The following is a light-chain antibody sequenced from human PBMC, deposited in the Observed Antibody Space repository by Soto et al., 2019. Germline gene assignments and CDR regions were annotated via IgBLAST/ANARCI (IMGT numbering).Light chain of an antibody. CDR2: KAS. CDR3: QQYNTYSP. CDR1: QSISGL. V-gene: IGKV1-5*03. Sequence: DIPMTQSPSTLSASVGDRVTITCRASQSISGLLAWYQQKPGKAPKLLIYKASTLESGVPSRFSGSGSGTEFTLTISSLQPDDFATYYCQQYNTYSPFGGGTKVEIK. J-gene: IGKJ4*02.